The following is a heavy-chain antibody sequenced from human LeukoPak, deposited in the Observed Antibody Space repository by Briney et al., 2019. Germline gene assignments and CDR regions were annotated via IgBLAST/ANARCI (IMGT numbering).Heavy chain of an antibody. Sequence: PGGSLRLSCAASGLIFSSYGLHWVRQAPGKGLEWVAVISYDGSTKYYADSVKGRLTISRDNSRNTLYLQMNSLRAEDTAVYYCAKEACGGSCSSDYFDYWGQGTLVTASS. CDR3: AKEACGGSCSSDYFDY. CDR1: GLIFSSYG. D-gene: IGHD2-15*01. J-gene: IGHJ4*02. V-gene: IGHV3-30*18. CDR2: ISYDGSTK.